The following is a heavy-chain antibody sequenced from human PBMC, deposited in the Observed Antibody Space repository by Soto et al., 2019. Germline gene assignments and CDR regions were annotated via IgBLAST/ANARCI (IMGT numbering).Heavy chain of an antibody. V-gene: IGHV1-3*01. D-gene: IGHD3-10*01. CDR1: GYTFITYS. CDR2: INAGNGNT. J-gene: IGHJ5*02. CDR3: ARNRLLWFEDFDP. Sequence: ASVKVSCTASGYTFITYSMHWVRQAPGQRLEWIGSINAGNGNTKYSPRFQGRVTMTRDTSATTAYMELSSLRSEDTAVYYCARNRLLWFEDFDPWGQGTLVTVSS.